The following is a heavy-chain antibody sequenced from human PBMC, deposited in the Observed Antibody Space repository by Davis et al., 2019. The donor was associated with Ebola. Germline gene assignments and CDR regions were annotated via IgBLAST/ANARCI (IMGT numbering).Heavy chain of an antibody. J-gene: IGHJ2*01. V-gene: IGHV4-31*03. CDR2: IYYSGST. Sequence: PSETMSLTCTVSGGSISSGGYYWSWIRQHPGKGLEWIGYIYYSGSTYYNPSLKSRVTISVDTSKNQFSLKLSSVTAADTAVYYCARDKWGSAFDLWGRGTLVTVSS. CDR1: GGSISSGGYY. D-gene: IGHD1-26*01. CDR3: ARDKWGSAFDL.